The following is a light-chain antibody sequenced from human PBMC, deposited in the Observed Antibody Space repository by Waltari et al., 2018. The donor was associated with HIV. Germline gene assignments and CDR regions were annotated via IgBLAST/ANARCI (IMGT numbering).Light chain of an antibody. V-gene: IGLV2-14*01. CDR2: DGS. J-gene: IGLJ1*01. Sequence: QSALPPPASVSGSPGPSITISCIGTSSDVGGNNYVSQYQQHPGKVPQLMIDDGSKRPSGVTNRFSGSKSGNTASLTISGLQAEDEADYYCSSYTSSSTLNYVCGTGTKVTVL. CDR3: SSYTSSSTLNYV. CDR1: SSDVGGNNY.